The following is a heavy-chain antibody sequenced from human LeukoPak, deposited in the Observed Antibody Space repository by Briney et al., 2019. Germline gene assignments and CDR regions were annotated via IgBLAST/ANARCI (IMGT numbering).Heavy chain of an antibody. CDR2: INPSGGST. CDR1: GYTFTSYY. V-gene: IGHV1-46*01. CDR3: ARALRYCSTTSCQYYFDY. Sequence: GASVKVSCKASGYTFTSYYMHWVRQAPGQGLEWMGIINPSGGSTSYAQKFQGRVTMTRDMSTSTDYMELSSLKSEDTAVYYCARALRYCSTTSCQYYFDYWGQGTLVTVSS. D-gene: IGHD2-2*01. J-gene: IGHJ4*02.